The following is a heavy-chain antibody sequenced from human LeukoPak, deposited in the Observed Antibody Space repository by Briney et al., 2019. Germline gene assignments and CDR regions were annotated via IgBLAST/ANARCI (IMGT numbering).Heavy chain of an antibody. V-gene: IGHV3-30*18. CDR2: ISPDGGEE. J-gene: IGHJ6*02. CDR3: ANILPPRGLQKDYYYYYGMDV. Sequence: GGSLRLSCAASGFTFNSNGLHWVRQAPGKGLEWVAVISPDGGEESYGDSVKGRFTISRDNAKNSLYLQMNSLRDEDTAVYYCANILPPRGLQKDYYYYYGMDVWGQGTTVTVSS. CDR1: GFTFNSNG. D-gene: IGHD3-9*01.